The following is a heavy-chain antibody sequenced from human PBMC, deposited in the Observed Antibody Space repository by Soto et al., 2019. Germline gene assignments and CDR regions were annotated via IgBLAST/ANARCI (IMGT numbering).Heavy chain of an antibody. V-gene: IGHV4-31*03. D-gene: IGHD6-19*01. J-gene: IGHJ4*02. CDR2: IYYRDKT. CDR1: GGSIYSGGYY. CDR3: ARLSSSGWPIDS. Sequence: QVQLQESDPGLIKPSQTLTLTCTVSGGSIYSGGYYWNWIRQHPGKGLEWIGYIYYRDKTYYNPSLNSRVTISADTSKNQFSLKLSSVTAADTAVYYCARLSSSGWPIDSWGQGTLVTVSS.